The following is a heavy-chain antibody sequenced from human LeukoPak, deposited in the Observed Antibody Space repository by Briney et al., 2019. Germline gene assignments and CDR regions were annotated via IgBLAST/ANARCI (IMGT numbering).Heavy chain of an antibody. J-gene: IGHJ3*02. D-gene: IGHD3-3*01. Sequence: PSETLSLTCAVSGFFISSGYYWGWIRQPPWKGLEWIGSIYQSGSTYYNPSPQSRVSISINTSKNQFSLKLNSVTAADTAIYYCARQMGDFWGGYPNAFDIWGQGTMVTVSS. CDR1: GFFISSGYY. V-gene: IGHV4-38-2*01. CDR3: ARQMGDFWGGYPNAFDI. CDR2: IYQSGST.